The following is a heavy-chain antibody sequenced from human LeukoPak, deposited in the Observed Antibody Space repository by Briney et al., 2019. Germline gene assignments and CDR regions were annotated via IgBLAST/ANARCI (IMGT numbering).Heavy chain of an antibody. V-gene: IGHV3-13*01. Sequence: GGSLRLSCAASGFAFSDYDMHGFRQARGKGRDGVSAIGTAGNTYYTGSVKARSTTSTENAKNSMSLQMNSLRAGDTAVYYCARVAKERVGGVYYFDYWGQGTLVTVSS. D-gene: IGHD1-1*01. CDR3: ARVAKERVGGVYYFDY. CDR2: IGTAGNT. CDR1: GFAFSDYD. J-gene: IGHJ4*02.